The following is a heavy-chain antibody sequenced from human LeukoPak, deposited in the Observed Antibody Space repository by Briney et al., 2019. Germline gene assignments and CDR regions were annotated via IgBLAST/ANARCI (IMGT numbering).Heavy chain of an antibody. V-gene: IGHV3-7*03. J-gene: IGHJ4*02. CDR2: IKQDGSEK. D-gene: IGHD3-9*01. CDR1: GFTFSSYR. CDR3: AKDAEYYDILTGYYYFDY. Sequence: GGSLRLSCAASGFTFSSYRMSWVRQAPGKGLEWVANIKQDGSEKYYVDSVKGRFTISRDNSKNTLYLQMNSLRAEDTAVYYCAKDAEYYDILTGYYYFDYWGQGTLVTVSS.